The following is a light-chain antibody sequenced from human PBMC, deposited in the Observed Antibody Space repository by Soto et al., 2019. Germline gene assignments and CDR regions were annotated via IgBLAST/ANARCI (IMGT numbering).Light chain of an antibody. CDR3: SSYTSNSTYV. CDR2: EVS. J-gene: IGLJ1*01. Sequence: QSALTQPASVSGSPGQSITISCTGTSSDVGGYNYVSWYQQHPGKAPKLMIYEVSNRPSGVSNRFSGSKSGNTASLPISGLQAEDESDYYCSSYTSNSTYVFGTGTKLTVL. V-gene: IGLV2-14*01. CDR1: SSDVGGYNY.